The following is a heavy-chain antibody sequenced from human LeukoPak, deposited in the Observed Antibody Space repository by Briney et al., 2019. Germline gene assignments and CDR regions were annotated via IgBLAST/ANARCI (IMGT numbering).Heavy chain of an antibody. V-gene: IGHV4-61*01. CDR2: VHYSGST. J-gene: IGHJ6*02. Sequence: SETLSLTCTVSGGSLSSGNYYWSWIRQPPGKGLEWIGYVHYSGSTRYNPSLKSRVTISVDTSNNQFSLKLSSVTAADTAVYYCACSMSSDWNYYNAMDVWGQGTTVTVSS. D-gene: IGHD6-19*01. CDR1: GGSLSSGNYY. CDR3: ACSMSSDWNYYNAMDV.